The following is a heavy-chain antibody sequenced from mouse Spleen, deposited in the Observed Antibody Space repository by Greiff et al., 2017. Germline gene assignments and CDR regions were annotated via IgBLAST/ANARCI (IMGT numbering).Heavy chain of an antibody. V-gene: IGHV1-55*01. CDR1: VYSFTSYW. J-gene: IGHJ3*01. D-gene: IGHD1-1*01. Sequence: QVQLKQSGAELVKPGASVKMSCKASVYSFTSYWITLVKQRPGQGLEWIGDIYPGIGSTNYNEKFKSKDTLTVDTSSSTAYMQLSSLRDEDAAVYYCASHYLAYWGQGTLVTVSA. CDR3: ASHYLAY. CDR2: IYPGIGST.